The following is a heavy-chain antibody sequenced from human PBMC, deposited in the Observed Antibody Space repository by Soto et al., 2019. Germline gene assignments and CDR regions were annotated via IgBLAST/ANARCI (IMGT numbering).Heavy chain of an antibody. V-gene: IGHV3-15*01. CDR1: GFTFSNAG. CDR3: ANEGTGTIRQFDN. Sequence: PWESXRLSCATSGFTFSNAGIIWFRHAPGKGLEWVGRIKSKSDSGTTDYFAPVHGRFTISRDDSEDTLYLQMHSLKTEDTAVYYCANEGTGTIRQFDNWGQGTLVTVSS. J-gene: IGHJ4*02. CDR2: IKSKSDSGTT. D-gene: IGHD1-7*01.